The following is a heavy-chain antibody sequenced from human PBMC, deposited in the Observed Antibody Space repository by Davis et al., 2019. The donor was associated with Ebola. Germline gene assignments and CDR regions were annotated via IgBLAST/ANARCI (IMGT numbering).Heavy chain of an antibody. CDR2: ISGSGGST. Sequence: GESLKISCAASGFTFSGSAMHWVRQAPGKGLEWVSGISGSGGSTYYADSVKGRFTISRDNSKNTLYLQMNSLRAEDTAVYYCAPLVLVYWGQGTLVTVSS. CDR1: GFTFSGSA. D-gene: IGHD6-13*01. J-gene: IGHJ4*02. CDR3: APLVLVY. V-gene: IGHV3-23*01.